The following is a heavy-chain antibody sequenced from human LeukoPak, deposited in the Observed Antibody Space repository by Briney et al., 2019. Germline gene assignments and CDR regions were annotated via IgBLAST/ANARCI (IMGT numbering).Heavy chain of an antibody. Sequence: PGGSLRLSCAASGFTFSSYGMHWVRQAPGKGLKWVAVISYDGSNKYYADSVKGRFTISRDNSKNTLYLQMNSLRAEDTAVYYCAKEPIKSVVVPAAADYWGQGTLVTVSS. D-gene: IGHD2-2*01. CDR1: GFTFSSYG. CDR2: ISYDGSNK. V-gene: IGHV3-30*18. J-gene: IGHJ4*02. CDR3: AKEPIKSVVVPAAADY.